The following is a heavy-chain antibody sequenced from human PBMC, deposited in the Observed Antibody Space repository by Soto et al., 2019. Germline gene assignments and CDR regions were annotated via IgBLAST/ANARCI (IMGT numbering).Heavy chain of an antibody. D-gene: IGHD3-22*01. CDR3: ARDHSYYYDSSGSVGDY. V-gene: IGHV1-18*01. Sequence: ASVKVSCKASGYTFTSYGISWVRQAPGQGLEWMGWISAYNGNTNYAQKLQGRVTMTTDTSTSTAYKELRSLRSDDTAVYYCARDHSYYYDSSGSVGDYWGQGTLVTVSS. CDR2: ISAYNGNT. CDR1: GYTFTSYG. J-gene: IGHJ4*02.